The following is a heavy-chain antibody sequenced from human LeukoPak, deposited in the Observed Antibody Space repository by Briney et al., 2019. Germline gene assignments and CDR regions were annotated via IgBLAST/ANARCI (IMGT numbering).Heavy chain of an antibody. V-gene: IGHV4-39*01. D-gene: IGHD5-24*01. CDR2: IYYSGST. CDR3: ARHVDGVEMATISAFDI. J-gene: IGHJ3*02. CDR1: GYSISSSSYY. Sequence: SETLSLTCTVSGYSISSSSYYWGWIRQPPGKGLEWIGSIYYSGSTYYNPSLKSRVTISVDTSKNQFSLKLSSVTAADTAVYYCARHVDGVEMATISAFDIWGQGTMVTVSS.